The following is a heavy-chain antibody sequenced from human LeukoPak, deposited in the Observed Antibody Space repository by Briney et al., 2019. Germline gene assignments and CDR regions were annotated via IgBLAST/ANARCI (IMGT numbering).Heavy chain of an antibody. CDR3: ARVYSSSSKTHYYYYMDV. CDR1: GGSSSGYY. D-gene: IGHD6-6*01. Sequence: PSETLSLTCAVNGGSSSGYYWSWIRRPPGKGLEWIGEINHSGSTNYNTSLKSRVTISVDTSKNQFSLKLSSVTAADTAVYYCARVYSSSSKTHYYYYMDVWGKGTTVTVSS. J-gene: IGHJ6*03. CDR2: INHSGST. V-gene: IGHV4-34*01.